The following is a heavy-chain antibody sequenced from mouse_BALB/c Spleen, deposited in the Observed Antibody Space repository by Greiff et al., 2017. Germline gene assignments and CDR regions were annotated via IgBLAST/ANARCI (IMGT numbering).Heavy chain of an antibody. J-gene: IGHJ2*01. Sequence: EVKLMESGGGLVKPGGSLKLSCAASGFTFSSYAMSWVRQTPEKRLEWVASISSGGSTYYPDSVKGRFTISRDNARNILYLQMSSLRSEDTAMYYCATTMITTGYFDYWGQGTTLTVSS. CDR1: GFTFSSYA. D-gene: IGHD2-4*01. CDR2: ISSGGST. CDR3: ATTMITTGYFDY. V-gene: IGHV5-6-5*01.